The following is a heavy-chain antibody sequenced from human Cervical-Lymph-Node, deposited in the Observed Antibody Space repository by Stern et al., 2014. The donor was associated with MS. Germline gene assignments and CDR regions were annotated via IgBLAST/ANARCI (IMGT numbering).Heavy chain of an antibody. D-gene: IGHD2-2*02. CDR3: AHTLLYCSSTSCYTGSHFDY. CDR1: GFSLTTIGTG. J-gene: IGHJ4*02. V-gene: IGHV2-5*02. Sequence: QITLKESGPTLVTPTQTLTLTCTFSGFSLTTIGTGVGWIRQPPGKALEWLALIYSDDDQVDIPSLKTRLTITKDTSKNQVVLTMTNMDPVDTATYYCAHTLLYCSSTSCYTGSHFDYWGQGTLVTVSS. CDR2: IYSDDDQ.